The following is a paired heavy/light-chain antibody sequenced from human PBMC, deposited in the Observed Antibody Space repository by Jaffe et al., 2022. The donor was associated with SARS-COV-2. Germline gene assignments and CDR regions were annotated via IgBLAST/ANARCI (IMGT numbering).Heavy chain of an antibody. V-gene: IGHV4-34*01. J-gene: IGHJ5*02. CDR2: INHSGST. CDR1: GGSFSGYY. D-gene: IGHD3-10*01. CDR3: ARGGRITMVRGVIWWFDP. Sequence: QVQLQQWGAGLLKPSETLSLTCAVYGGSFSGYYWSWIRQPPGKGLEWIGEINHSGSTNYNPSLKSRVTISVDTSKNQFSLKLSSVTAADTAVYYCARGGRITMVRGVIWWFDPWGQGTLVTVSS.
Light chain of an antibody. CDR1: SSDVGGYNY. CDR3: CSYAGSYTFGYV. V-gene: IGLV2-11*01. CDR2: DVS. J-gene: IGLJ1*01. Sequence: QSALTQPRSVSGSPGQSVTISCTGTSSDVGGYNYVSWYQQHPGKAPKLMIYDVSKRPSGVPDRFSGSKSGNTASLTISGLQAEDEADYYCCSYAGSYTFGYVFGTGTKVTVL.